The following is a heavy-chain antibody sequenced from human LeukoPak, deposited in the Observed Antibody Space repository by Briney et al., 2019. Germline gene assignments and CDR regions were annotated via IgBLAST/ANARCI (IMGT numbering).Heavy chain of an antibody. D-gene: IGHD4-17*01. Sequence: SETLSLTCAVYAGSFSGYYWSWIRQPPGKGLEWIGEINHSGSTNYNPSLKSRVTISVDTSKNQFSLKLSSVTAADTAVYYCARAYGDLDYWGQGTLVTVSS. CDR3: ARAYGDLDY. CDR1: AGSFSGYY. V-gene: IGHV4-34*01. J-gene: IGHJ4*02. CDR2: INHSGST.